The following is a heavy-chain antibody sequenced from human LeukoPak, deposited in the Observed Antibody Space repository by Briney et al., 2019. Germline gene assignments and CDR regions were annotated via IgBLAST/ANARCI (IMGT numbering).Heavy chain of an antibody. CDR1: GFTFNNYA. J-gene: IGHJ4*02. D-gene: IGHD5-12*01. CDR3: ARGPSGYHNT. CDR2: ISYDGSNK. V-gene: IGHV3-30*04. Sequence: GRSLRLSCAASGFTFNNYAMHWVRQAPGKGLEWVALISYDGSNKYYADSVKGRFTISRDNSKNTLYLQMNTLRAEDTAVYYCARGPSGYHNTGGQGTLVTVSS.